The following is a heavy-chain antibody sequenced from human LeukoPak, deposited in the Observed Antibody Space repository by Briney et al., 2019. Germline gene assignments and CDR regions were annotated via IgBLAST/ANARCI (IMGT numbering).Heavy chain of an antibody. V-gene: IGHV4-61*01. CDR1: GYSISSGYY. J-gene: IGHJ4*02. Sequence: SETLSLTCTVSGYSISSGYYWGWIRQPPGKGLEWIGYIYYSGSTNFHPSLKSRVTISLDTSKNRFSLKLSSVTAADTAVYYCARGGVYFDYWGQGTLVTVSS. CDR2: IYYSGST. CDR3: ARGGVYFDY.